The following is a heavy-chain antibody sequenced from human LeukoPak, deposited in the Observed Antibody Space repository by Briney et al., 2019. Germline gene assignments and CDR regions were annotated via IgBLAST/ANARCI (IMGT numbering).Heavy chain of an antibody. Sequence: GGSLRLSCAASGFTVSSNYMGWVRQAPGKGLEWVSVVYSGGSTYYADSVKGRFTISRDNSKNTLYLQMNSLRAEDTAVYYCARDSRRRRMSGVAAAGFLDYWGQGTPVTVSS. CDR2: VYSGGST. CDR1: GFTVSSNY. J-gene: IGHJ4*02. CDR3: ARDSRRRRMSGVAAAGFLDY. V-gene: IGHV3-66*01. D-gene: IGHD6-13*01.